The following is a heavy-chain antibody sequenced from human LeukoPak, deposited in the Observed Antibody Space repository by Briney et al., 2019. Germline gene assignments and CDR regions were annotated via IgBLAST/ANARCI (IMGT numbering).Heavy chain of an antibody. D-gene: IGHD6-19*01. J-gene: IGHJ4*02. CDR2: IYYSGST. CDR3: ARHSSGWYYFDY. Sequence: PSETLSLTCTVSGGSISSSSYYWGWIRQPPERGLEWIGSIYYSGSTYYNPSLKSRVPISVDTSKNQFSLTLSSVTAADTAVYYCARHSSGWYYFDYWGQGTLVTVSS. V-gene: IGHV4-39*01. CDR1: GGSISSSSYY.